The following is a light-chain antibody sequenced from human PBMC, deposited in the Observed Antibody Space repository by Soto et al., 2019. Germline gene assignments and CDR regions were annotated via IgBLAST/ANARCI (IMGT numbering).Light chain of an antibody. Sequence: EIVWTQSPGTLSLSPGDRATLSCRASQTVSNNYLAWYQQKPGQAPRLFIYGTSTRATGIPDRFTGSGAGTDFTLTLSRLEPEDFAGYYCQQYASSRLFGQGTKVEIK. J-gene: IGKJ1*01. CDR1: QTVSNNY. V-gene: IGKV3-20*01. CDR3: QQYASSRL. CDR2: GTS.